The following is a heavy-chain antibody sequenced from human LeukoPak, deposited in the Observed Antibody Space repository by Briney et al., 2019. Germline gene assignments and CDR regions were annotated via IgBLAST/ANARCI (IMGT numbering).Heavy chain of an antibody. CDR2: INPNSGGT. J-gene: IGHJ4*02. V-gene: IGHV1-2*02. D-gene: IGHD4-17*01. CDR3: ARAGGYGDYNFDY. Sequence: ASVKVSCKASGYTFTGYYMHWVRQAPGQGLERMGWINPNSGGTNYAQKFQGRVTMTRDTSISTAYMELSRLRSDDTAVYYCARAGGYGDYNFDYWGQGTLVTVSS. CDR1: GYTFTGYY.